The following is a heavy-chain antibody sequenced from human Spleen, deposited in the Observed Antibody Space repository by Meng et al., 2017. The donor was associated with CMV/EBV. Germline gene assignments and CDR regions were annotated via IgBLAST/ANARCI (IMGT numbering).Heavy chain of an antibody. V-gene: IGHV3-15*07. Sequence: SGFRFSDAYMIWVRQAPGKGLEWVGRIKSKGGGGTTDYAAPVKGRFTISREDSKNTVYLQMSRLRAEDTAVYYCSHDSSGYYTFHYWGQGTLVTVSS. CDR2: IKSKGGGGTT. CDR3: SHDSSGYYTFHY. D-gene: IGHD3-22*01. CDR1: GFRFSDAY. J-gene: IGHJ4*02.